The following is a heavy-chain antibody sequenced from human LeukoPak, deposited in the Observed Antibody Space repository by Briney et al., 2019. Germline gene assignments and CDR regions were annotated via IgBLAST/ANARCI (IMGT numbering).Heavy chain of an antibody. V-gene: IGHV3-30-3*01. J-gene: IGHJ4*02. CDR2: ISYDGSNK. CDR1: GFTFSSYA. D-gene: IGHD6-19*01. Sequence: PGGSLRISCAASGFTFSSYAMHWVRQAPGKGLEWVAVISYDGSNKYYADSVKGRFTISRDNSKNTLYLQMNSLRAEDTAVYYCARNTRTSYSSGWYYFDYWGQGTLVTVSS. CDR3: ARNTRTSYSSGWYYFDY.